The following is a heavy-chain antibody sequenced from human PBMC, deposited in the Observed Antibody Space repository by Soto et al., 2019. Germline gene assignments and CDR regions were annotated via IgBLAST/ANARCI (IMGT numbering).Heavy chain of an antibody. Sequence: QVKLVQSGPEVKKPGASVKVSCKASGFTFTNYAITWVRQAPGEGLEWLGWISAYNGNTNNAQQFQGRVTMTTDTSTSTAYMELRSLRSDDTAVYYCAREMTTMTFFDYWGQGALVTVSS. CDR3: AREMTTMTFFDY. CDR2: ISAYNGNT. J-gene: IGHJ4*02. CDR1: GFTFTNYA. V-gene: IGHV1-18*04. D-gene: IGHD4-17*01.